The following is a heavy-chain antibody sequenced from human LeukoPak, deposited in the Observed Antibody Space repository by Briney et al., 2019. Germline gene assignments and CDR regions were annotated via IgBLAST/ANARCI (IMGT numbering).Heavy chain of an antibody. CDR1: GGTFSSYT. J-gene: IGHJ5*02. Sequence: RASVKVSCKASGGTFSSYTISWVRQAPGQGLEWMGRIIAILGIANYAQKFQGRVTITADKSTSTAYMELSSLRSEDTAVYYCARGLSDYCSSTSCYTLNWFDPWGQGTLVTVSS. CDR2: IIAILGIA. V-gene: IGHV1-69*02. CDR3: ARGLSDYCSSTSCYTLNWFDP. D-gene: IGHD2-2*02.